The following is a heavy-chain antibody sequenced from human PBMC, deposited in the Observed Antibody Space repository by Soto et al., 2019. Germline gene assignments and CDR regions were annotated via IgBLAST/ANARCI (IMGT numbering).Heavy chain of an antibody. V-gene: IGHV1-3*01. D-gene: IGHD2-15*01. CDR2: INAGNGNT. CDR3: AGVMQVVAAGSFYGMDV. CDR1: GYTFTRYA. Sequence: ASVKVSCKASGYTFTRYAMHWVRQAPGQRLEWMGWINAGNGNTYYSQRFQGRVTITRDTSASTTYMEMSSLRSEDTAVYYCAGVMQVVAAGSFYGMDVWGQGTGVTVAS. J-gene: IGHJ6*02.